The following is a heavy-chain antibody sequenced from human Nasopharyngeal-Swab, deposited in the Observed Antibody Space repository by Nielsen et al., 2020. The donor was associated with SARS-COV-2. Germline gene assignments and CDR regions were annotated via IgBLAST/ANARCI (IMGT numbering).Heavy chain of an antibody. CDR2: ITSSGSNI. D-gene: IGHD3-3*01. V-gene: IGHV3-21*04. CDR1: GFPFSTYS. CDR3: ARQTIYSFGWFDS. Sequence: GESLKISCAASGFPFSTYSMTWVRQAPGKGPEWVSSITSSGSNIHYADSLKGRITISRDNAKNSLYLQMNSLRAEDTAIYHCARQTIYSFGWFDSWGQGNLVTVSS. J-gene: IGHJ5*01.